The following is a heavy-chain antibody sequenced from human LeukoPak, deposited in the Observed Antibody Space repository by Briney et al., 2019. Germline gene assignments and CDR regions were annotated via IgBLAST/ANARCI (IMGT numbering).Heavy chain of an antibody. Sequence: SETLSLTCTVSGGSISPLYWSWIRQPPGKGLEFIGYIYYSGTTNYNPSLRSRVTLSVDTSKNQFSLKLSSVTAADTAVYYCARGGVAAKYYFDSWGQGTLVTVSS. V-gene: IGHV4-59*11. CDR2: IYYSGTT. CDR3: ARGGVAAKYYFDS. J-gene: IGHJ4*02. CDR1: GGSISPLY. D-gene: IGHD3-10*01.